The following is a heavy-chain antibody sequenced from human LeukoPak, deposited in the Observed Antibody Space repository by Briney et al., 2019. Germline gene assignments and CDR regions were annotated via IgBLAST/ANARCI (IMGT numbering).Heavy chain of an antibody. CDR3: GTTTTGYSSGRYPGWPVDY. CDR1: GFTFNSYA. CDR2: IFGSGGSA. Sequence: GGSLGLSCAASGFTFNSYAMYWVRQAPGKGLEWVSGIFGSGGSAHYADSVKGRFTISRDNSKNTVYLQMDSLRVEDTAVYYCGTTTTGYSSGRYPGWPVDYWGQGTLVTVSS. V-gene: IGHV3-23*01. D-gene: IGHD6-19*01. J-gene: IGHJ4*02.